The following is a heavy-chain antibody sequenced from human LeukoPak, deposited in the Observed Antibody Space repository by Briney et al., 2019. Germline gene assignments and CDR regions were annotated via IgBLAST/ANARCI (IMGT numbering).Heavy chain of an antibody. V-gene: IGHV1-69*06. CDR3: ARDPHLYCSRTSCYFNDY. CDR1: GGTFSSYA. D-gene: IGHD2-2*01. CDR2: IIPIFGTA. J-gene: IGHJ4*02. Sequence: GASVTVSCKASGGTFSSYAISWVRQAPGQGLEWMGGIIPIFGTANYAQKFQGRVTITADKSTSTAYMELSSLRSEDTAVYYCARDPHLYCSRTSCYFNDYWGQGTLVTVSS.